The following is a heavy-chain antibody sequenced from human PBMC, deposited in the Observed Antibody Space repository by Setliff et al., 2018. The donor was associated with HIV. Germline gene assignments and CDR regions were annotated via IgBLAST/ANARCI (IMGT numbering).Heavy chain of an antibody. CDR2: ISWDGSSA. CDR1: GFIFEDFT. D-gene: IGHD3-16*01. J-gene: IGHJ4*02. CDR3: ACGGPPVDF. V-gene: IGHV3-43*01. Sequence: GGSLRLSCAASGFIFEDFTMNWVRQVPGKGLEWVALISWDGSSAYCADSVKGRFTISRDNAKRSAFLEMNGLTVGDTAVYYCACGGPPVDFWGQGTLVTVSS.